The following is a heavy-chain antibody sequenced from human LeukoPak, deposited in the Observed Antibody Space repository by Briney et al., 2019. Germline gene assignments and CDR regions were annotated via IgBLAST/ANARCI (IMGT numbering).Heavy chain of an antibody. CDR1: GGSISSYY. V-gene: IGHV4-4*07. D-gene: IGHD5-12*01. CDR3: ARDGRWLRQNYYYYYMDV. CDR2: IYTSGST. J-gene: IGHJ6*03. Sequence: PSETLSLTCTVSGGSISSYYWSWIRQPAGKGLEWIGRIYTSGSTNYNPSLKSRVTMSVDTSKNQFSLKLSSVTAADTAVYYCARDGRWLRQNYYYYYMDVWGKGTTVTISS.